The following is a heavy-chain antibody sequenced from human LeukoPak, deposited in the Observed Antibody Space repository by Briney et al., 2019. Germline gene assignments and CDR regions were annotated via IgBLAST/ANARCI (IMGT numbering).Heavy chain of an antibody. D-gene: IGHD2-15*01. CDR1: GGPISSFY. CDR2: TYYSGSS. CDR3: AGEPGAEDFGGFDY. J-gene: IGHJ4*02. Sequence: PSETLSLTCTVSGGPISSFYWNWIRQPPGKGLEWIGYTYYSGSSSYNPSLKNRATISVDKSRSQFSLKINSVTAADTAVCFCAGEPGAEDFGGFDYWGQGTLVTVSS. V-gene: IGHV4-59*01.